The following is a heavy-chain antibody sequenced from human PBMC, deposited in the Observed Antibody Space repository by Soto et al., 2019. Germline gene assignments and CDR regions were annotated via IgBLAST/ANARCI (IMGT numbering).Heavy chain of an antibody. CDR1: GYTFTSYG. Sequence: QVQLVQSGAEVKKPGASVKVPCKASGYTFTSYGISWVRQAPGQVLEWMGWISAYNGNTNYAQKLQGRVTMTTDTATITVYMELRSLRSDYTAVYYCASDWAAAGPFDYWGEGTLVSISS. V-gene: IGHV1-18*01. J-gene: IGHJ4*02. CDR2: ISAYNGNT. D-gene: IGHD6-13*01. CDR3: ASDWAAAGPFDY.